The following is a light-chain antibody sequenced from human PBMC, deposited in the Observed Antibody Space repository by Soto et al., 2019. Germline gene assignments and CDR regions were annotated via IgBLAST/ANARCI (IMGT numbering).Light chain of an antibody. CDR1: SSNIGTNY. J-gene: IGLJ3*02. CDR3: AVWDDSLNVGV. CDR2: CND. V-gene: IGLV1-47*02. Sequence: QSVLTQPPSASGTPGQRVTISCSGSSSNIGTNYVYWYKQLPGTAPKLLIYCNDQRPSGVPDRLSGSKSGTSASLAISGLRSEDEADYYCAVWDDSLNVGVFGGGTKLTVL.